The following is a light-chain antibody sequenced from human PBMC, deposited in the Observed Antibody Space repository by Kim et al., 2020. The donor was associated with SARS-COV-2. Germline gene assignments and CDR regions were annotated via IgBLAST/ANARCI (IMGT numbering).Light chain of an antibody. CDR3: QQYGRSPYT. CDR2: GVS. J-gene: IGKJ2*01. CDR1: QSVASNY. Sequence: EIVLTQSPGTLSLSPGERATLSCRASQSVASNYLAWYQQKPGQAPRLLIYGVSSRATGIPDRFSGSGSGTDFALTISRLEPEDFAVYYCQQYGRSPYTFGQGTKLEI. V-gene: IGKV3-20*01.